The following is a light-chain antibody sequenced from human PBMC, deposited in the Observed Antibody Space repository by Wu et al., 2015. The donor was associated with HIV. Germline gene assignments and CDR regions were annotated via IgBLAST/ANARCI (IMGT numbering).Light chain of an antibody. Sequence: EIVLTQSPGTLSLPPGERATLSCRASQSVSSSYLAWYQQKPGQAPRLLIYGASSRATGIPDRFSGSGSGTDFTLTISRLEPEDFAVYYCQQYGSSLFTFGPGTKWISN. CDR3: QQYGSSLFT. CDR1: QSVSSSY. CDR2: GAS. V-gene: IGKV3-20*01. J-gene: IGKJ3*01.